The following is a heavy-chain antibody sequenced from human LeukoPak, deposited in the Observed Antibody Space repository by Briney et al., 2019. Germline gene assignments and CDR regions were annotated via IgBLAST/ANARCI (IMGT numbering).Heavy chain of an antibody. CDR2: ISSSSSYI. D-gene: IGHD5-12*01. V-gene: IGHV3-21*01. CDR3: ARDVSGYDSAYYFDY. Sequence: SGGSLRLSCAASGFTFSSYSMNWVRQGPGKGLEWVSSISSSSSYIYYADSVKGRFTTSGDNAKNSLYLQMNSLRAEDTAVYYCARDVSGYDSAYYFDYWGQGTLVTVSS. J-gene: IGHJ4*02. CDR1: GFTFSSYS.